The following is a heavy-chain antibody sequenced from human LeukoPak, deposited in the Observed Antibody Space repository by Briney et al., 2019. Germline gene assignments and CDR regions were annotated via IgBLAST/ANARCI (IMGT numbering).Heavy chain of an antibody. CDR1: GFTFSNYA. J-gene: IGHJ4*02. D-gene: IGHD2-2*03. Sequence: PGGSLRLSCVASGFTFSNYAMSWVRQAPGKGLEWIAALNGGRTFFQDSVRGRFTISRDNSTNTLYLQLNSLRGDDTAVYCVKEVTGYGYFDYWGRGTLVTVSS. CDR2: LNGGRT. CDR3: VKEVTGYGYFDY. V-gene: IGHV3-23*01.